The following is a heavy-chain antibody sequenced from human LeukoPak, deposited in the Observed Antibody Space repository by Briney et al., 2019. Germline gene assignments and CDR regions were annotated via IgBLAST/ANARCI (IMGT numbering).Heavy chain of an antibody. CDR2: ISSSSSYI. J-gene: IGHJ3*02. Sequence: GGSLRLSCAASGFTFSSYSMKWVRQAPGKGLEWVSSISSSSSYIYYADSVKGRFTISRDNAKNSLYQQMNSLRAEDTAAYYCARDCSSTSCSDAFDIWGQGTMVTVSS. CDR1: GFTFSSYS. V-gene: IGHV3-21*01. D-gene: IGHD2-2*01. CDR3: ARDCSSTSCSDAFDI.